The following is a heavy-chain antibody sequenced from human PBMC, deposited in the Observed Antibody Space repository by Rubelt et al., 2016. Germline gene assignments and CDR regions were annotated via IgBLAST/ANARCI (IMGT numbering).Heavy chain of an antibody. D-gene: IGHD1-14*01. CDR3: ARLWWGDSGTDH. Sequence: QVQLVQSGSELKKPGASVKVSCKASGYSFATYPTNWVRQAPGQGLEWMGFINTNTVNPTYAQGFRGRYVFSLDTSVSTAYLQISSLKADETAVYYCARLWWGDSGTDHWGQGTLVSVSS. J-gene: IGHJ4*02. CDR2: INTNTVNP. V-gene: IGHV7-4-1*02. CDR1: GYSFATYP.